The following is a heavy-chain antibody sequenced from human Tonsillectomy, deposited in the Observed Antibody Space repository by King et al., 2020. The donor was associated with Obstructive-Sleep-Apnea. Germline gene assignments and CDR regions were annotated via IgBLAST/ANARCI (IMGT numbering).Heavy chain of an antibody. D-gene: IGHD5-24*01. V-gene: IGHV4-59*01. CDR1: GGSINSYY. Sequence: QLQESGPGLVKPSETLSLTCTVSGGSINSYYWSWIRQTPGKGLEWIGYISYSGSTNYNPSLKSRGTISVDTSKNQFSLKLSSVTAAETAVYYCARDRVGRDGYNRFDYWGQGTLVTVSS. CDR2: ISYSGST. J-gene: IGHJ4*02. CDR3: ARDRVGRDGYNRFDY.